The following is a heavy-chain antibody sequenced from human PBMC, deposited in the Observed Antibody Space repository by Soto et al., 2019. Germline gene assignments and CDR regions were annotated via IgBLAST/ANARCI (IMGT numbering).Heavy chain of an antibody. CDR1: GFTVSSNY. D-gene: IGHD6-13*01. CDR3: ARVPAAGIYYYYGMDV. V-gene: IGHV3-53*04. Sequence: EVQLVESGGGLVQPGGSLRLSCAASGFTVSSNYMSWVRQAPGKGLEWVSVTYSGGSTYYADSVKGRFTISRHNSKNKLYLQMKRRRAEDTAVYYCARVPAAGIYYYYGMDVWGQGTTVTVSS. J-gene: IGHJ6*02. CDR2: TYSGGST.